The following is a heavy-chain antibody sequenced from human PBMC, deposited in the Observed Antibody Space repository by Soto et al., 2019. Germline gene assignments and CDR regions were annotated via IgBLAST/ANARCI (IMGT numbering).Heavy chain of an antibody. J-gene: IGHJ4*02. Sequence: SGPTLVNPTQTLTLTCTFSGFSLSTSGVGVGWTRQPPGKALEWLALIYWNDDKRYSPSLKSRLTITKDTSKNQVVLTMTNMDPVDTATYYCAHRHIRGYLGPNFDYWGQGTLVTVSS. V-gene: IGHV2-5*01. CDR2: IYWNDDK. D-gene: IGHD5-18*01. CDR3: AHRHIRGYLGPNFDY. CDR1: GFSLSTSGVG.